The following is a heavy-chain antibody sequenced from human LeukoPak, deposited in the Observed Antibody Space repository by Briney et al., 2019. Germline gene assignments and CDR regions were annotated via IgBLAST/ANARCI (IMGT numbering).Heavy chain of an antibody. J-gene: IGHJ4*02. V-gene: IGHV3-20*04. CDR3: TRDETGIDY. Sequence: GGSLRLSCTPSGFTFYDFGLSWVRQAPGEGLEWVSSINWNGSITPYADSVRGRFTISRDNDKNYLYLQMTSLKVEDTALYYCTRDETGIDYWGQGTRVTVSS. D-gene: IGHD1-1*01. CDR2: INWNGSIT. CDR1: GFTFYDFG.